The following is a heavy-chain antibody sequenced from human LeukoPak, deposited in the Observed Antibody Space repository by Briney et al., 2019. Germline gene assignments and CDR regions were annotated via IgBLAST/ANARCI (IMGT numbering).Heavy chain of an antibody. D-gene: IGHD5-18*01. CDR3: ARGTGYSYEPFDY. CDR2: IIPIFGTA. Sequence: ASVKVSCKASGYTFTGYYMHWVRQAPGQGLELMGGIIPIFGTANYAQKFQGRVTITADKSTSTAYMELSSLRSEDTAVYYCARGTGYSYEPFDYWGQGTLVTVSS. J-gene: IGHJ4*02. V-gene: IGHV1-69*06. CDR1: GYTFTGYY.